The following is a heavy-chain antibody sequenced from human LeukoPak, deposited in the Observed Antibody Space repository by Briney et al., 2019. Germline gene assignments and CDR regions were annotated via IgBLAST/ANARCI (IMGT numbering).Heavy chain of an antibody. CDR3: ARHKGQGSYYFDWFDP. V-gene: IGHV4-34*01. CDR2: INHSGST. J-gene: IGHJ5*02. CDR1: GGSFSGYY. D-gene: IGHD1-26*01. Sequence: SETLSLTCGVYGGSFSGYYWSWIRQPPGKGLEWIGEINHSGSTNYNPSLKSRVTISVDTSKNQFSLKLSSVTAADTAVYYCARHKGQGSYYFDWFDPWGQGTLVAVSS.